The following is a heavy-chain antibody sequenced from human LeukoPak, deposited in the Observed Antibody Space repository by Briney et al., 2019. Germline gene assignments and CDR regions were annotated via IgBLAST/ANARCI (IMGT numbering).Heavy chain of an antibody. CDR3: ARDDALGDNALDI. V-gene: IGHV3-33*01. CDR1: GFTFSSYG. Sequence: GRSLRLSCAASGFTFSSYGMHWVRQAPGKGLEWVAVILNDGSQEKYADSVKGRFTISRDNSMNTLFLQMNSLRAEDTAVYYCARDDALGDNALDIWGQGTMVTVSS. D-gene: IGHD3-16*01. J-gene: IGHJ3*02. CDR2: ILNDGSQE.